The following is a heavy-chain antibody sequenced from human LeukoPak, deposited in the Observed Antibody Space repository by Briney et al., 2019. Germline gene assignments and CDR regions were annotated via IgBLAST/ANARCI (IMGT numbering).Heavy chain of an antibody. Sequence: GGSLRLSCAASGFTFSSYSMNWVRQAPGKGLEWVSSISSSSSYIYYADSVKGRFTISRDNAKNSLYLQLNSLRAEDTAVYYCARDVGDYYGMDVRGKGTTVTVSS. J-gene: IGHJ6*04. D-gene: IGHD1-26*01. CDR3: ARDVGDYYGMDV. V-gene: IGHV3-21*01. CDR1: GFTFSSYS. CDR2: ISSSSSYI.